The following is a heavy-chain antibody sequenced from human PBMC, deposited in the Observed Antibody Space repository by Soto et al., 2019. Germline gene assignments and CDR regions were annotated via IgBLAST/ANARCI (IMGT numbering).Heavy chain of an antibody. CDR3: ARRDYDAFDI. CDR2: ISRSGNII. CDR1: GLSLSDSY. D-gene: IGHD3-16*01. J-gene: IGHJ3*02. Sequence: QVQLVESGGGLVKSGGSLRLSCTASGLSLSDSYMNWIRQAPGKGLGWISYISRSGNIIFYAPSVRGRFTISRDNAKNSLYLQMTSLRAEDTAVYYCARRDYDAFDIWGQGTKVIVAS. V-gene: IGHV3-11*01.